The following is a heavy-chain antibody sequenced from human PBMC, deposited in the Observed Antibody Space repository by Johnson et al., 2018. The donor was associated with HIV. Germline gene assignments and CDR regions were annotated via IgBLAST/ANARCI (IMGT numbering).Heavy chain of an antibody. Sequence: VQLVESGGGLVKPGGSLRLSCAASGFTVSSNYMSWVRQAPGKGLEWVSVIYSGGSTYYADSVKGRFTISRDNSKNTLYLQMNSLRAEDTALYYCARGAPWSGSDAFDIWGQGTMVTVSS. CDR1: GFTVSSNY. CDR2: IYSGGST. V-gene: IGHV3-66*01. D-gene: IGHD3-3*01. CDR3: ARGAPWSGSDAFDI. J-gene: IGHJ3*02.